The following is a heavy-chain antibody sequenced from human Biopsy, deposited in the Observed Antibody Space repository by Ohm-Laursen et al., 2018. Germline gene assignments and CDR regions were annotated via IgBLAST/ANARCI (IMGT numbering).Heavy chain of an antibody. D-gene: IGHD4-23*01. V-gene: IGHV4-59*11. Sequence: SDTLSLTCTVSRGSFTGHYWTWIRQPPGKGLEWIGHISHTGYTSYKSSLKSRVTISLDTSRKHFSLRLTSLAAADTAVYYCARGSNEYGGLYFPHWGQGTLVTVSS. CDR1: RGSFTGHY. J-gene: IGHJ1*01. CDR2: ISHTGYT. CDR3: ARGSNEYGGLYFPH.